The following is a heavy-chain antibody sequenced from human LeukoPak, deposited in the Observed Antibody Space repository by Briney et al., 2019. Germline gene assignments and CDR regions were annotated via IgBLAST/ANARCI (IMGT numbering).Heavy chain of an antibody. CDR2: VNLQGST. D-gene: IGHD6-6*01. Sequence: SGTLSLTCGVSGGSITNTNYWTWVRQPPGKGLEWIGEVNLQGSTNYNPSLMGRVAISVDTSENHISLQLTSVTAADTAVYYCARHELWNVGSSPVRYWGQGTLVTVSS. CDR1: GGSITNTNY. CDR3: ARHELWNVGSSPVRY. V-gene: IGHV4-4*02. J-gene: IGHJ4*02.